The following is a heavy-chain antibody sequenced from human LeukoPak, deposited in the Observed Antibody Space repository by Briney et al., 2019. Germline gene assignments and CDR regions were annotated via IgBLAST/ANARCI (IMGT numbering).Heavy chain of an antibody. Sequence: GGSLRLSCAASGFTFSGYNMNWVRQAPGKGLEWVGRIKSKTDGGTTDYAAPVKGRFTISRDDSKNTLYLQMNSLKTEDTAVYYCTTDYDYVWGSYYWGQGTLVTVSS. CDR1: GFTFSGYN. J-gene: IGHJ4*02. D-gene: IGHD3-16*01. V-gene: IGHV3-15*01. CDR3: TTDYDYVWGSYY. CDR2: IKSKTDGGTT.